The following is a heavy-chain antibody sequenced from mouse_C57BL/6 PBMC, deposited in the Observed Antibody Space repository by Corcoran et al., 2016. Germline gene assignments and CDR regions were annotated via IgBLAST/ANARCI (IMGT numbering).Heavy chain of an antibody. D-gene: IGHD1-1*02. CDR3: ARYGNYAMDY. J-gene: IGHJ4*01. CDR2: IDPANGNT. CDR1: GFNIKNTY. Sequence: EVQLQQSVAELVRPGASVKLSCTASGFNIKNTYMPWVKQRPEQGLEWIGRIDPANGNTKYAPKFQGKATITADTSSNTAYLQLSSLTSEDTAIYDCARYGNYAMDYWGQGTSVIVSS. V-gene: IGHV14-3*01.